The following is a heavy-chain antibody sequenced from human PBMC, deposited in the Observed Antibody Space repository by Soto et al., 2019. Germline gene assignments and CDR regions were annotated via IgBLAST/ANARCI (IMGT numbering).Heavy chain of an antibody. J-gene: IGHJ4*02. V-gene: IGHV4-34*09. CDR1: GGSFSGYY. Sequence: SETLSLTCAVYGGSFSGYYWSWIRQPPGKGLEWIGEIYHSGSTNYNPTLKSRVTMSVDTSKRQFSLNLSSLTAADTAVYYCARVYSVNYLGYFDYWGQGALVTVSS. D-gene: IGHD6-13*01. CDR3: ARVYSVNYLGYFDY. CDR2: IYHSGST.